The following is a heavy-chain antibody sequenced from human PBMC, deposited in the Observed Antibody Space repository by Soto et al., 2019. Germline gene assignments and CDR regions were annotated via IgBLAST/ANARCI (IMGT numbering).Heavy chain of an antibody. CDR2: ISWNSGSI. D-gene: IGHD1-26*01. Sequence: HPGGSLRLSCAASGFTFDDYAMHWVRQAPGKGLEWVSGISWNSGSIGYADSVKGRFTISRDNAKNSLYLQMNSLRAEDTALYYCAKDTNKWEPSPFDYWGQGTLVTVSS. CDR3: AKDTNKWEPSPFDY. CDR1: GFTFDDYA. J-gene: IGHJ4*02. V-gene: IGHV3-9*01.